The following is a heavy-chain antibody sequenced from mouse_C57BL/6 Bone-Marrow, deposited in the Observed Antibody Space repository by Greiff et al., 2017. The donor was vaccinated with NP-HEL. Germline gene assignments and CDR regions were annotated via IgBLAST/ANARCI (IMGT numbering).Heavy chain of an antibody. CDR1: GYAFSSSW. CDR2: IYPGDGDT. J-gene: IGHJ1*03. Sequence: VQLQQSGPELVKPGASVKISCKASGYAFSSSWMNWVKQRPGKGLEWIGRIYPGDGDTNYNGKFKGKATLTADKSSSTAYMQLSSLTSEDSAVYFCAREGGGYENWYFDVWGTGTTVTVSS. CDR3: AREGGGYENWYFDV. D-gene: IGHD2-2*01. V-gene: IGHV1-82*01.